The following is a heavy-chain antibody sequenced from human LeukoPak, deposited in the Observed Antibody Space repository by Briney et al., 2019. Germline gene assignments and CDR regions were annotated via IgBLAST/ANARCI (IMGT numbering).Heavy chain of an antibody. V-gene: IGHV3-66*01. CDR2: IYSGGNT. D-gene: IGHD5-12*01. J-gene: IGHJ6*03. CDR1: GFTFSKYS. Sequence: GGSLRLSCAASGFTFSKYSMSWVRQAPGKGLECVSVIYSGGNTYYADSVKGRFTISRDDSKNTLYLQMNSLRAEDTAVYYCAKGGYPAEQPPTGYMDVWGKGTTVTISS. CDR3: AKGGYPAEQPPTGYMDV.